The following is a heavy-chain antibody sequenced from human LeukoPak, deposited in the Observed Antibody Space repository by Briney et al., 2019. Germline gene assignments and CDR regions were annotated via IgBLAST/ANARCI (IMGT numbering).Heavy chain of an antibody. CDR3: ARRVVASTWWFGP. CDR2: ISYSGST. J-gene: IGHJ5*02. V-gene: IGHV4-59*01. Sequence: SETLSLTCTVSGGSISFYYWSWFRQPPGKGLEWIGYISYSGSTDYNPSLKSRVTISVHTSTNQFSLRLSSVTAADTAVYYCARRVVASTWWFGPWGQGTLVTVSS. D-gene: IGHD2-15*01. CDR1: GGSISFYY.